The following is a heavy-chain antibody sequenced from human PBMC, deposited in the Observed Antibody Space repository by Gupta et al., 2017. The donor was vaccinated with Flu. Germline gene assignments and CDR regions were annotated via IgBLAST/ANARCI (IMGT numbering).Heavy chain of an antibody. CDR2: INHSGST. Sequence: QVQLQQWGAGLLKPSETLSLTCAVYGGSFSGYYWSWIRQPPGKGLEWIGEINHSGSTNYNPSLKSRVTISVDTSKNQFSLKLSSVTAADTAVYYCARGLRGWNSSSSAGNWFDPWGQGTLVTVSS. D-gene: IGHD6-13*01. CDR3: ARGLRGWNSSSSAGNWFDP. V-gene: IGHV4-34*01. J-gene: IGHJ5*02. CDR1: GGSFSGYY.